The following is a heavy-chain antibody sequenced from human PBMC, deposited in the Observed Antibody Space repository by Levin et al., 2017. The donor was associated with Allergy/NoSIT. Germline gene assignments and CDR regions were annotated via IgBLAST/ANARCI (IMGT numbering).Heavy chain of an antibody. CDR1: GFTFSSYA. CDR2: ISGSGGST. J-gene: IGHJ5*02. V-gene: IGHV3-23*01. Sequence: GESLKISCAASGFTFSSYAMSWVRQAPGKGLEWVSAISGSGGSTYYADSVKGRFTISRDNSKNTLYLQMNSLRAEDTAVYYCAKGNHVVAAADSYSRGFDPWGQGTLVTVSS. CDR3: AKGNHVVAAADSYSRGFDP. D-gene: IGHD6-13*01.